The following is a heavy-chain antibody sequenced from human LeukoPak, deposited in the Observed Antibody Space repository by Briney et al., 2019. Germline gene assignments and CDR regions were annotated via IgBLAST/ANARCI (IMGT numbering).Heavy chain of an antibody. CDR2: IYHSGST. CDR3: ARHGYYYGSGSYYNGKVPGFDY. CDR1: GGSISSSNW. J-gene: IGHJ4*02. Sequence: SETLSLTCAVSGGSISSSNWWSWVRQPPGKGLEWIGEIYHSGSTNYNPSLKSRVTISVDKSKNQFSLKLSSVTAADTAVYYCARHGYYYGSGSYYNGKVPGFDYWGQGTLVTVSS. D-gene: IGHD3-10*01. V-gene: IGHV4-4*02.